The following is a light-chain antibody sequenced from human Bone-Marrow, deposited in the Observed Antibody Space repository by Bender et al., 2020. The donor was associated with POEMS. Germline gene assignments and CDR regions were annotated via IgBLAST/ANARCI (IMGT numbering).Light chain of an antibody. CDR1: SSDVGGYNY. CDR3: SSYISSSTPVV. CDR2: DVS. Sequence: QSVLTQPPSASGTPGQRVTISCSGTSSDVGGYNYVSWFQHHPGKAPKLLISDVSNRPSGVSNRFSGSKSGNTASLTISGLQAEDEADYYCSSYISSSTPVVFGGGTKLTVL. J-gene: IGLJ2*01. V-gene: IGLV2-14*03.